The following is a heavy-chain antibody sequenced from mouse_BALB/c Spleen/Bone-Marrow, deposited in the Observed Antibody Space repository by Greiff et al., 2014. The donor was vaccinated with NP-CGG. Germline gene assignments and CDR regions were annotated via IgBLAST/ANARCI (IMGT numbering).Heavy chain of an antibody. CDR3: ARTTPYAMDY. V-gene: IGHV5-12-1*01. J-gene: IGHJ4*01. CDR1: GFAFSSYD. Sequence: VQLKDSGGGLVKPGGSLKLSCAASGFAFSSYDMSWVRQTQEKRLEWVAYISSGGGSTYYPDTVKGRFTISRDNAKNTLYLQMSSLKSEDTAMYYCARTTPYAMDYWGRGTSVTVSS. CDR2: ISSGGGST. D-gene: IGHD5-5*01.